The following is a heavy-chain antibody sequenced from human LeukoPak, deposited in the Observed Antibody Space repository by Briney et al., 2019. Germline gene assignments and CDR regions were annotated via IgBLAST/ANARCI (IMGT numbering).Heavy chain of an antibody. CDR3: AGPGIAAAG. CDR1: GGSISSGGYY. D-gene: IGHD6-13*01. V-gene: IGHV4-31*03. CDR2: IYYSGST. Sequence: SETLSLTCTVSGGSISSGGYYWSWIRQHPGKGLEWIGYIYYSGSTYYNPSLKSRVAISVDTSKNQFSLKLSSVTAADTAMYYCAGPGIAAAGWGQGTMVTVSS. J-gene: IGHJ3*01.